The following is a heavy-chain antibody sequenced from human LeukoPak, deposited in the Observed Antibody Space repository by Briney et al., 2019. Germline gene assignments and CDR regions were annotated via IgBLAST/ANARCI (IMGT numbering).Heavy chain of an antibody. D-gene: IGHD4-17*01. J-gene: IGHJ4*02. CDR3: ARTSADYGEVLFDY. V-gene: IGHV3-53*01. CDR2: IYSGGST. Sequence: PGGSLRLSCAASGFTVSSNYMSWVRQAPGKGLEWVSVIYSGGSTYCADSVKGRFTISRDNSKNTLYLQMNSLRAEDTAVYYCARTSADYGEVLFDYWGQGTLVTVSS. CDR1: GFTVSSNY.